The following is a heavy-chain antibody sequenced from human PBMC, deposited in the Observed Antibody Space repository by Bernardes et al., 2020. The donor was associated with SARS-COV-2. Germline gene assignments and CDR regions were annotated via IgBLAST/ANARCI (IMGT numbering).Heavy chain of an antibody. D-gene: IGHD2-21*02. CDR2: LSSSSSYI. CDR3: ARDWVVTATPFDY. Sequence: GGSLRLSCAASGFTFSSYSMNWVRQAPGKGLEWVSSLSSSSSYIYYADSVKGRFTISSDNAKNSLYLQMNSLRAEDTAVYYCARDWVVTATPFDYWGQGTLVTVSS. J-gene: IGHJ4*02. CDR1: GFTFSSYS. V-gene: IGHV3-21*01.